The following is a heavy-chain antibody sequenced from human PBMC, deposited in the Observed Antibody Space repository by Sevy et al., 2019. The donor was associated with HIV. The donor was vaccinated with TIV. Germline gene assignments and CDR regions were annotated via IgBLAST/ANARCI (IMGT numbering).Heavy chain of an antibody. Sequence: WETLSLTCTVSGGSITSLYWNWIRQPPGKELEWIANIYYNGHINYNPSLKSRVTLSLDTSKNQFSLRLNSVTAADTAMYYCAGENAWGRGYSWGQGTLVTVSS. D-gene: IGHD1-26*01. J-gene: IGHJ4*02. CDR1: GGSITSLY. CDR2: IYYNGHI. V-gene: IGHV4-59*08. CDR3: AGENAWGRGYS.